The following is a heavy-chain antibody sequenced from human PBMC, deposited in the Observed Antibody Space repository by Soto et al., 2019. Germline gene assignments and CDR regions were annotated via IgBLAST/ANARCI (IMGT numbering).Heavy chain of an antibody. Sequence: PGGSLRLSCAASGFTFSSYAMSWVRQAPGKGLEWVSAISGSGGSTYYADSVKGRFTISRDNSKNTLYLQMNSLRAEDTAVYYCAKGYCSGGSCYYYYGMDVWGQGTTVTVSS. CDR1: GFTFSSYA. CDR3: AKGYCSGGSCYYYYGMDV. CDR2: ISGSGGST. V-gene: IGHV3-23*01. D-gene: IGHD2-15*01. J-gene: IGHJ6*02.